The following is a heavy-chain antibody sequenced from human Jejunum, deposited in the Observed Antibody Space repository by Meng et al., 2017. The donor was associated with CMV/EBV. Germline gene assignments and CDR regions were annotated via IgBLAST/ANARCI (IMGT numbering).Heavy chain of an antibody. CDR2: ISAYNGNT. CDR3: ARASRVLGGFDY. V-gene: IGHV1-18*01. CDR1: GYTCTSYG. J-gene: IGHJ4*02. Sequence: QVQLVESGDEVKKPGDSVNVSCKASGYTCTSYGISWVRQAPGQGLEWMGWISAYNGNTNYAQKLQGRVTMTTDTSTSTAYMELRSLRSDDTAVYYCARASRVLGGFDYWGQGTLVTVSS. D-gene: IGHD3-16*01.